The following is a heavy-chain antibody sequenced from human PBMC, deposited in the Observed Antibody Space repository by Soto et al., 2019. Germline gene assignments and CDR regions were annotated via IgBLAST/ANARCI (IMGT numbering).Heavy chain of an antibody. CDR1: GYSFTSYW. Sequence: GESLKISCKGSGYSFTSYWIGWVRQMPGKGLEWMGIIYPGDSDTRYSPSFQGQVTISADKSISTAYLQWSSLKASDTAMHYCARASQGYYDFWSGYYYFDYWGQGTLVTVSS. D-gene: IGHD3-3*01. J-gene: IGHJ4*02. V-gene: IGHV5-51*01. CDR3: ARASQGYYDFWSGYYYFDY. CDR2: IYPGDSDT.